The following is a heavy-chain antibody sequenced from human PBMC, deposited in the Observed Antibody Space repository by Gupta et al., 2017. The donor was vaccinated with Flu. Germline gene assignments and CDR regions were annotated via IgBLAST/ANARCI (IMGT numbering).Heavy chain of an antibody. V-gene: IGHV1-69*01. CDR1: GDIFSSHG. J-gene: IGHJ4*02. Sequence: QVQLAQSGAEVKRPGSSVKVSCKASGDIFSSHGISWVRQAPGQGLEWMGGTIPLIGTAIYAQRFQGRVTITADESPSTVYMDLSSLRSDDSAVYYCARRPFWSGQWKHSFDSWGQGTLVTVSS. CDR2: TIPLIGTA. CDR3: ARRPFWSGQWKHSFDS. D-gene: IGHD3-3*01.